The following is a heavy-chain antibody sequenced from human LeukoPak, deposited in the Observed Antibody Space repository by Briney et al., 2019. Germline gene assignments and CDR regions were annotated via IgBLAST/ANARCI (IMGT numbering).Heavy chain of an antibody. CDR1: GLSITTYS. CDR2: IRAEGDPT. Sequence: PGGSLRLSCRVSGLSITTYSMKWVRRAPGKGLEWVSVIRAEGDPTHYADSVKGRFTISIDNSKNMLYLQMNSLRAEDTAIYYCGKHGHRRDRVYPTVRIVAGYVDHGGQGTLVTVSS. CDR3: GKHGHRRDRVYPTVRIVAGYVDH. D-gene: IGHD6-19*01. V-gene: IGHV3-23*01. J-gene: IGHJ4*02.